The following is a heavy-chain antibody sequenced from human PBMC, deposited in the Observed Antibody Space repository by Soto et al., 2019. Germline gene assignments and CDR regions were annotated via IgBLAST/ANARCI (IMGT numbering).Heavy chain of an antibody. CDR3: ARGGYYDSSGYYYFAFDI. V-gene: IGHV4-59*01. Sequence: SLTCTVSGGSISSYYWGWIRQPPGKGLEWIGYIYYSGSTNYNPSLKSRVTISVDTSKNQFSLKLSSVTAADTAVYYCARGGYYDSSGYYYFAFDIWGQGTMVTVSS. J-gene: IGHJ3*02. D-gene: IGHD3-22*01. CDR1: GGSISSYY. CDR2: IYYSGST.